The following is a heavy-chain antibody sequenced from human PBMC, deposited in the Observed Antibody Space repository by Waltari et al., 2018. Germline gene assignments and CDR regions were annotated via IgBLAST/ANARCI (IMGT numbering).Heavy chain of an antibody. D-gene: IGHD2-2*02. J-gene: IGHJ4*02. CDR1: GFSLSTSGVG. CDR2: INWNGDK. Sequence: QITLKESGPTLVKPTQTLTLTCTFSGFSLSTSGVGVGWIRQPPGKALEWLALINWNGDKRYTPDLKSRLTITKDTSKNQVVLTRTNMDPVDTATYYCARTYCSSTSCYIFFDYWGQGTLVTVSS. CDR3: ARTYCSSTSCYIFFDY. V-gene: IGHV2-5*01.